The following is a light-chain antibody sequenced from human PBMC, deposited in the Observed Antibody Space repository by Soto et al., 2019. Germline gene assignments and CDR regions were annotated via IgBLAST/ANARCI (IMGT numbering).Light chain of an antibody. Sequence: EIQMTQSPSSLTASVGDRVTITCRESQSISSYLNWYQQKPGKAPKLLIYAASSLQSVVPSRFSVSGSGTDFTLTSSRLQPEHFATYYCQQSYSTPWTFGEGTKVEIK. CDR3: QQSYSTPWT. CDR2: AAS. CDR1: QSISSY. V-gene: IGKV1-39*01. J-gene: IGKJ1*01.